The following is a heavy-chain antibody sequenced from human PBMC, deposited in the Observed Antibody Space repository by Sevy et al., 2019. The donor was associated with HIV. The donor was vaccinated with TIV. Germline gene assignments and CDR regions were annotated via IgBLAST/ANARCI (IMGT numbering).Heavy chain of an antibody. V-gene: IGHV3-49*04. CDR1: GFTFGDYA. CDR2: LKSKAYGGTL. Sequence: GGSLRLSCTASGFTFGDYAMNWVRQAPGKGLEWVAFLKSKAYGGTLDYAASVKDRFTISRDGSKNIAHLQMNDLKTEDTAIYYCTRWKGAHSIFDYWGQGALVTVSS. J-gene: IGHJ4*02. CDR3: TRWKGAHSIFDY. D-gene: IGHD1-1*01.